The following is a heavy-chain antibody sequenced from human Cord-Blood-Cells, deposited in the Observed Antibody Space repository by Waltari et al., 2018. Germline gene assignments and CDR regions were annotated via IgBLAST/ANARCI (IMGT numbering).Heavy chain of an antibody. Sequence: QVQLQQCGAGRLKPSETLSLTCAVYGGSFSGSYWSWIRQPPGKGLECIGEIKHSGTTNSNPSHNSRVTMSVDTSKKQFSLKLSSVTAADTAVYYCAIGADYSYNWFDHWGQGTLVTVSS. CDR3: AIGADYSYNWFDH. V-gene: IGHV4-34*01. J-gene: IGHJ5*02. D-gene: IGHD4-4*01. CDR1: GGSFSGSY. CDR2: IKHSGTT.